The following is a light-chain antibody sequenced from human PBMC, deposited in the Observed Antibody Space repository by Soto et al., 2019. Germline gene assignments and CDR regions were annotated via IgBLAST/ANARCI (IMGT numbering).Light chain of an antibody. V-gene: IGKV2-28*01. J-gene: IGKJ2*01. CDR2: LGS. CDR3: MQALQAPST. CDR1: QSLLHSNGYNY. Sequence: DILMTQSPLSLPVTPGEPASISCRSSQSLLHSNGYNYLDWYLQKPGQSPQLLIYLGSNRASGVPDRFSGSGSGTDFTLKISRVEAEDVGLYYCMQALQAPSTFGQGTKVDIK.